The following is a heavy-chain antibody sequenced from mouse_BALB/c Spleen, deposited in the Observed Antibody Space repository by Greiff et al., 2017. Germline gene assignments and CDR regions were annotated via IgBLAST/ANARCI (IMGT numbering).Heavy chain of an antibody. CDR1: GYTFSSYW. Sequence: QVQLKQSGAELMKPGASVKISCKATGYTFSSYWIEWVKQRPGHGLEWIGEILPGSGSTNFNEKFKSKATLTVDKSSSTAYMQLSSLTSEDSAVYYCTSDYSAWFAYWGQGTLVTVSA. D-gene: IGHD2-4*01. CDR2: ILPGSGST. J-gene: IGHJ3*01. CDR3: TSDYSAWFAY. V-gene: IGHV1-9*01.